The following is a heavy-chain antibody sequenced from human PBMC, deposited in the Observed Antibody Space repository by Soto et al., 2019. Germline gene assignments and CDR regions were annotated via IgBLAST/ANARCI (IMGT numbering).Heavy chain of an antibody. D-gene: IGHD6-19*01. V-gene: IGHV3-48*04. CDR2: ISSSSFTI. Sequence: GGSLSLSCAASGFRFSDYSMNWVRQAPGRGLEWVSYISSSSFTIHYADSVEGRFAISRDNAKNTLYLQMNSLRAEDTAVYYCARDGWIDYWGQGTVVTVSS. J-gene: IGHJ4*02. CDR1: GFRFSDYS. CDR3: ARDGWIDY.